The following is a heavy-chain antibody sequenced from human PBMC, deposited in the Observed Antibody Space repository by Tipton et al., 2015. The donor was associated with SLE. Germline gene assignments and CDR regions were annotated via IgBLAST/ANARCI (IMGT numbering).Heavy chain of an antibody. V-gene: IGHV4-34*01. Sequence: TLSLTCAVYGGSFSGYYWSWIRQPPGKGLEWIGEINHSGSTNYNPSLKSRVTISVDTSKNQFSLKLSSVTAADTAVYYCARGRSSSWYRWFDPWGQGTLVTASS. D-gene: IGHD6-13*01. CDR1: GGSFSGYY. CDR3: ARGRSSSWYRWFDP. J-gene: IGHJ5*02. CDR2: INHSGST.